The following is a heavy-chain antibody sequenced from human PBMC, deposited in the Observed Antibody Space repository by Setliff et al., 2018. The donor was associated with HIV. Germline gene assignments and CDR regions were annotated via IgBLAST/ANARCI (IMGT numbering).Heavy chain of an antibody. CDR3: ASRIYYYDSSRSLREEGFDP. J-gene: IGHJ5*02. V-gene: IGHV4-39*01. Sequence: ETLSLTCTVSGGSISNSDFYWGWIRQSPGKGLEWIGSIYYRGATYYNPTLQSRVTISADMSKNQFSLKLHSVTAADTAVYYCASRIYYYDSSRSLREEGFDPWGQGTLVTVS. CDR1: GGSISNSDFY. CDR2: IYYRGAT. D-gene: IGHD3-22*01.